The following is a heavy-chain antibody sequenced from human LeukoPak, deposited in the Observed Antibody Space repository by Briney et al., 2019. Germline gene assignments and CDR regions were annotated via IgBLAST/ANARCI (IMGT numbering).Heavy chain of an antibody. V-gene: IGHV3-9*01. D-gene: IGHD3-22*01. CDR1: GFTFDDYA. CDR2: ISWNSGSI. Sequence: QTGGSLRLSCAASGFTFDDYAMHWVRQAPGKGLEWVSGISWNSGSIGYADSVKGRFTISRDNAKNSLYLQMNSLRAEDTALYYCAKDITSYYYDSSGSLSDYWGQGTLVTVSS. CDR3: AKDITSYYYDSSGSLSDY. J-gene: IGHJ4*02.